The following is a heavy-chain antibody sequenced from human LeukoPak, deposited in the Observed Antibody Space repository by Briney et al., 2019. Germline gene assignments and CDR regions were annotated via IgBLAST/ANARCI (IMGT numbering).Heavy chain of an antibody. Sequence: PGGSLRLSCAASGFTVSSNYMSWVRQAPGKGLEWVSVIYSGGSTYYADSVKGRFTISRDNSKNTLYLQMNSLRAEDTAVYYCARDIWFGELVYYGMDVWGQGTTVTVSS. CDR3: ARDIWFGELVYYGMDV. CDR1: GFTVSSNY. D-gene: IGHD3-10*01. CDR2: IYSGGST. V-gene: IGHV3-66*01. J-gene: IGHJ6*02.